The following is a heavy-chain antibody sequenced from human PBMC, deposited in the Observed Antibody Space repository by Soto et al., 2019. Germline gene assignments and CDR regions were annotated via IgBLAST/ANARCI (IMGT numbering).Heavy chain of an antibody. CDR1: GNSFTSYW. Sequence: XESLKISWQCSGNSFTSYWIGLVLQMPGKGLEWMGIIYPGDSDTRYSPSFQGQVTISADKSISTAYLQWSSLKASDTAMYYCARRGGPHSGYYYGMDVWGQGTTVTVSS. V-gene: IGHV5-51*01. J-gene: IGHJ6*02. CDR2: IYPGDSDT. D-gene: IGHD3-16*01. CDR3: ARRGGPHSGYYYGMDV.